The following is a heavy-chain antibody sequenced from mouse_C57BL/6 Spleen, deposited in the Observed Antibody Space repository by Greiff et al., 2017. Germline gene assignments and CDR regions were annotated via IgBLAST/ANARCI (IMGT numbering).Heavy chain of an antibody. V-gene: IGHV1-64*01. Sequence: QVQLQQPGAELVKPGASVKLSCKASGYTFTSYWMHWVKQRPGQGLEWIGMIHPKSGSTNYNEKFKSKATLTVDKSSSTAYMQLSSLTSEDSAVYYCARSYDDDYAMDYWGQGTSVTVSS. CDR1: GYTFTSYW. D-gene: IGHD2-4*01. CDR3: ARSYDDDYAMDY. CDR2: IHPKSGST. J-gene: IGHJ4*01.